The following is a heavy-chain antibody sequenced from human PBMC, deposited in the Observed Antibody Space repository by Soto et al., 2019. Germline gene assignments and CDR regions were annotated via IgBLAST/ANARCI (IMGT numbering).Heavy chain of an antibody. CDR2: INHSGST. CDR3: ARGGGRSWYLRPFDY. CDR1: GGSFSGYY. V-gene: IGHV4-34*01. Sequence: SETLSLTCAVYGGSFSGYYWSWIRQPPGKGLEWIGEINHSGSTNYNPSLKSRVTISVDTSKNQFSLKLSSVTAADTAVYYCARGGGRSWYLRPFDYWGQGTLVTVSS. J-gene: IGHJ4*02. D-gene: IGHD6-13*01.